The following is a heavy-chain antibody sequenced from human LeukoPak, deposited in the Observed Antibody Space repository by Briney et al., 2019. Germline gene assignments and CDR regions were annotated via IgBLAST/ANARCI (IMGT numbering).Heavy chain of an antibody. Sequence: ASVKVSCKASGYTFTGHYMHWVRQAPGQGLEWMGWISAYNGNTNYAQKLQGRVTMTTDTSTSTAYMELRSLRSDDTAVYYCARVVGGGWYLDYWGQGTLVTVSS. CDR1: GYTFTGHY. CDR2: ISAYNGNT. CDR3: ARVVGGGWYLDY. D-gene: IGHD2-15*01. V-gene: IGHV1-18*04. J-gene: IGHJ4*02.